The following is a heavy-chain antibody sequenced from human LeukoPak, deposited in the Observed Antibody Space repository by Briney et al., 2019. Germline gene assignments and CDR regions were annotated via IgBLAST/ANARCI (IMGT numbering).Heavy chain of an antibody. Sequence: HSGGSLRLSCAASGFIFSDYGMNWVRQAPGKGLEWVANIKPDGTTKFYVDSVKGRFTISRDNALNSLYLQMNSLRAEDTAIYYCARSIPYGTTWYGRSDYWGQGTLVTVSS. CDR2: IKPDGTTK. J-gene: IGHJ4*02. CDR3: ARSIPYGTTWYGRSDY. V-gene: IGHV3-7*03. CDR1: GFIFSDYG. D-gene: IGHD6-13*01.